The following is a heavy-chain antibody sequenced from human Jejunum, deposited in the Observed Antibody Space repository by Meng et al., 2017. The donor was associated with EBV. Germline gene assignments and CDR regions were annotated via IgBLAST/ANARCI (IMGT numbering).Heavy chain of an antibody. J-gene: IGHJ4*02. CDR3: ATFNCTVGTCSFDS. CDR2: IDHSGRT. V-gene: IGHV4-34*01. Sequence: QAQGQQWGEGPLRPSETLSLTCAVYGGSFSDYYWSWIRQPPGKGLEWIGEIDHSGRTNYNPSLKSRVTLSLLTSKDHFSLRLSSVTAADTAVYYCATFNCTVGTCSFDSWGQGTLVTVSS. D-gene: IGHD2-8*02. CDR1: GGSFSDYY.